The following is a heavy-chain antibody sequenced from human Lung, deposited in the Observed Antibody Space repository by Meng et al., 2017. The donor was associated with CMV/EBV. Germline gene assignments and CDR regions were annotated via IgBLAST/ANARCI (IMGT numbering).Heavy chain of an antibody. V-gene: IGHV1-2*02. Sequence: ASVKVSCKASGYTFTGYYMHWVRQAPGQGLEWMGWINPNSGGTNYAQKFQGRVTMTRDTSISTAYMELSRLRSDDTAVYYCARDPPEDFWSGYYTTGTDYWGQGTLVTGSS. CDR2: INPNSGGT. D-gene: IGHD3-3*01. J-gene: IGHJ4*02. CDR1: GYTFTGYY. CDR3: ARDPPEDFWSGYYTTGTDY.